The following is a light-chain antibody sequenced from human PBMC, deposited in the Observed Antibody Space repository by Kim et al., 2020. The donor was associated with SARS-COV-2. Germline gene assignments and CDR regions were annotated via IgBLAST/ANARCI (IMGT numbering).Light chain of an antibody. V-gene: IGLV3-19*01. CDR3: TSRDSCDYVV. CDR1: SLRSYY. CDR2: GKD. Sequence: SSELTQDPAVSVALGQTVRITCQGDSLRSYYATWYQQKPGQAPKVVIYGKDNRPSGVPDRYSGSSSGNTAYLTIPGTQAGDEADYYYTSRDSCDYVVFGG. J-gene: IGLJ2*01.